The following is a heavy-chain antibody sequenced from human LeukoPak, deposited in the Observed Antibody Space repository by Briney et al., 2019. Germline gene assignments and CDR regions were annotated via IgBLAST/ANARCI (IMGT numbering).Heavy chain of an antibody. CDR2: FDPEDGET. CDR1: GYTLTELS. V-gene: IGHV1-24*01. J-gene: IGHJ3*02. D-gene: IGHD5-18*01. Sequence: ASVRVSCKVSGYTLTELSMHWVRQAPGKGLEWMGGFDPEDGETIYAQKFQGRVTITADKSTSTAYMELSSLRSEDTAVYYCASFGTAMATDAFDIWGQGTMVTVSS. CDR3: ASFGTAMATDAFDI.